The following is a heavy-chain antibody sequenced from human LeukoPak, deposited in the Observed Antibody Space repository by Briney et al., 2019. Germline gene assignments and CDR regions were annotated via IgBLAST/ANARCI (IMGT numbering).Heavy chain of an antibody. J-gene: IGHJ4*02. V-gene: IGHV4-34*01. Sequence: ASETLSLTCAVYGGSFSGYYWSWIRLPPRKGLEWIGEINHSGSTNYNPSLKSRVTISVDTSKNQFPLKLSSVTAADTAVYYCARLRYFDWLLSDYWGQGTLVTVSS. D-gene: IGHD3-9*01. CDR2: INHSGST. CDR3: ARLRYFDWLLSDY. CDR1: GGSFSGYY.